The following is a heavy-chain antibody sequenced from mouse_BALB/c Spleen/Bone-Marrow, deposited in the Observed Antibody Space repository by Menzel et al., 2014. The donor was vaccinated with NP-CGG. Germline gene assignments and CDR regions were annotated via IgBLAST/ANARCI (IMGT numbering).Heavy chain of an antibody. CDR3: TRDGHNYYAMDY. J-gene: IGHJ4*01. CDR2: INPSNGGT. CDR1: GYTFTTYY. V-gene: IGHV1-53*01. D-gene: IGHD2-3*01. Sequence: VQLVESGAELVKPGTSVRLSCKASGYTFTTYYIYWVKQRAGQGLEWIGEINPSNGGTNFNEKYKSKATLTVDKSSNTSYMQLSSLTSEDSAVYYCTRDGHNYYAMDYWGQGTSVTVSS.